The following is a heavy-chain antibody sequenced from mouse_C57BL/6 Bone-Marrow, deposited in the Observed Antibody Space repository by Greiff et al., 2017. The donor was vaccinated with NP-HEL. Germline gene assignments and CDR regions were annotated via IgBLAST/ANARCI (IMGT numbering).Heavy chain of an antibody. J-gene: IGHJ4*01. CDR3: ARGLLWLRRRDYYAMDY. D-gene: IGHD2-2*01. CDR2: IHPNSGST. Sequence: VQLQQPGAELVKPGASVKLSCKASGYTFTSYWMHWVKQRPGQGLEWIGMIHPNSGSTNYNEKFKSKATLTVDKSSNTAYMQLSSLTSEDSAVYYCARGLLWLRRRDYYAMDYWGQGTSVTVSS. V-gene: IGHV1-64*01. CDR1: GYTFTSYW.